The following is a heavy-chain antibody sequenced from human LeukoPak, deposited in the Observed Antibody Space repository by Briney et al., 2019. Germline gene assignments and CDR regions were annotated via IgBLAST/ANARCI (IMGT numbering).Heavy chain of an antibody. V-gene: IGHV4-34*01. J-gene: IGHJ4*02. CDR1: GGSFSGYY. Sequence: SSETLSLTCAVYGGSFSGYYWSWIRQPPGKGLEWIGEINHSGSTNYNPSLKSRVTISVDTSKNQFSLKLSSVTAADTAVYYCARAHYYDSSASSVDYWGQGILVTVSS. CDR3: ARAHYYDSSASSVDY. CDR2: INHSGST. D-gene: IGHD3-22*01.